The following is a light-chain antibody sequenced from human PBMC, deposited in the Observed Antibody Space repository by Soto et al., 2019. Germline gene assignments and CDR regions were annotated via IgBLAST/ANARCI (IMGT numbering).Light chain of an antibody. CDR2: DAS. CDR3: QQRSSWPLT. J-gene: IGKJ4*01. V-gene: IGKV3-11*01. Sequence: EIVLTQSPATLSLSPGETATLSCRASQSVSSSLAWYQQKPGQTPRLLIYDASNRATGIPARFSGSGSGTDFTPTVSSLEPEDVAVYYCQQRSSWPLTFGGGTKVEIK. CDR1: QSVSSS.